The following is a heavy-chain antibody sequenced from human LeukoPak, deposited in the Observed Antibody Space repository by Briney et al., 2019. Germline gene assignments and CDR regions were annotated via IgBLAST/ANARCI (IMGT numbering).Heavy chain of an antibody. CDR2: ISGSGGST. J-gene: IGHJ4*02. V-gene: IGHV3-23*01. D-gene: IGHD3-22*01. Sequence: HPGGSLRLSCAASGFTFSSYAMSWVRQAPGKGLEWVSAISGSGGSTYYADSVKGRFAISRDNSKNTLYLQMNSLRAEDTAVYYCAKDARIVVVRIFDYWGQGTLVTVSS. CDR1: GFTFSSYA. CDR3: AKDARIVVVRIFDY.